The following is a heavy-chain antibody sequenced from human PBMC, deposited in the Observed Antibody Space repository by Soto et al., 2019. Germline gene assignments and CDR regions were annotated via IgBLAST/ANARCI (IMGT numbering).Heavy chain of an antibody. CDR2: ISAYNGNT. J-gene: IGHJ5*02. CDR1: GYTFTSYG. V-gene: IGHV1-18*01. Sequence: ASVKVSCKASGYTFTSYGISWVRRAPGQGLEWMGWISAYNGNTNYAQKLQGRVTMTTDTSTSTAYMELRSLRSDDTAVYYCARDPSSSSWLYNWFDPWGQGTLVTVSS. D-gene: IGHD6-13*01. CDR3: ARDPSSSSWLYNWFDP.